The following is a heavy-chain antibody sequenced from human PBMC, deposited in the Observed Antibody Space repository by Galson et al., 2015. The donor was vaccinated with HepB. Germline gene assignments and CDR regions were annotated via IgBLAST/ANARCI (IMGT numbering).Heavy chain of an antibody. CDR3: ALTSGYSYGYFLGGYYGMDV. CDR1: GGTFSSYA. V-gene: IGHV1-69*06. D-gene: IGHD5-18*01. CDR2: IIPIFGTA. J-gene: IGHJ6*02. Sequence: SVKVSCKASGGTFSSYAISWVRQAPGQGLEWMGGIIPIFGTANYAQKFQGRVTITADKSTSTAYMELSSLRSEDTAVYYCALTSGYSYGYFLGGYYGMDVWGQGTTVTVSS.